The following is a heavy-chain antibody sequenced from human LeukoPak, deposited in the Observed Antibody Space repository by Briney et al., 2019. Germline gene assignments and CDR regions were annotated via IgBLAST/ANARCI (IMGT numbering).Heavy chain of an antibody. CDR1: GGSISSSSYY. V-gene: IGHV4-39*01. J-gene: IGHJ6*03. CDR2: IYYSGST. CDR3: ARQIWVSEEFTDYYYMDV. D-gene: IGHD3-16*01. Sequence: SETLSLTCTVSGGSISSSSYYWGWIRQPPGKGLEWIGSIYYSGSTYYNPSLKSRVTISVDTSKNQFSLKLSSVTGADTAVYYCARQIWVSEEFTDYYYMDVWGKGTTVTVSS.